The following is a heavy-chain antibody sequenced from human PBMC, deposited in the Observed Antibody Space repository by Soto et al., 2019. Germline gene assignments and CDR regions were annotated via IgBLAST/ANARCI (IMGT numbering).Heavy chain of an antibody. CDR2: NSSSSSYI. J-gene: IGHJ4*02. V-gene: IGHV3-21*01. CDR1: GFRFTSYC. CDR3: ARATILAVADYYDD. D-gene: IGHD6-19*01. Sequence: PGGSLTLSRPASGFRFTSYCLNWVRQAPGKGLEWVSSNSSSSSYIYYADSVRGRFTISRDNAKNSLYLQMNSLRAEDTAVYYCARATILAVADYYDDWGQGTLVTVSS.